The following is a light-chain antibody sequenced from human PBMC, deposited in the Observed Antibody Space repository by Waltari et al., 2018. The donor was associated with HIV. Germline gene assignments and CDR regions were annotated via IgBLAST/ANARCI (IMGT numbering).Light chain of an antibody. J-gene: IGLJ2*01. CDR3: SSYAGSNNVV. V-gene: IGLV2-8*01. CDR2: EVS. CDR1: SSDLGGYKS. Sequence: QSALTQPPSASGSPGQSVTISCTGTSSDLGGYKSVSWYQQHPCKAPQVMIYEVSKRPSGVPDRFSGSKSGNTASLTVSGLQAEDEADYYCSSYAGSNNVVFGGGTKLTVL.